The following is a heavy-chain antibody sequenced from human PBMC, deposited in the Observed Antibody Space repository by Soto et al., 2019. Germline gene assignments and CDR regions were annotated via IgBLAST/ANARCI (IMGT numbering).Heavy chain of an antibody. CDR3: VRQTSFLAWSSHVTGPGGREV. J-gene: IGHJ6*02. CDR2: VHHSGTT. V-gene: IGHV4-34*01. D-gene: IGHD3-3*01. Sequence: QVQLQQWGAGLLKPSETLSLTCAVNGGSFSGYYWNWIRQSAGKGLEWIGRVHHSGTTNYNPSLKSRLPISLGTSKSHFSLQLDSVTAADTAMHYCVRQTSFLAWSSHVTGPGGREVWGQGTAVTVSS. CDR1: GGSFSGYY.